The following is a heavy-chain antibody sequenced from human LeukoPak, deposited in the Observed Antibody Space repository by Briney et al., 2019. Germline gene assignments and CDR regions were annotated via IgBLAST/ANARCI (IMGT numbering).Heavy chain of an antibody. CDR3: ARGGTILSLYYDFFLHNWFGP. Sequence: SETLSLTCTVFGGSISSYYWSWIRQPPGKGLEWIGEINHSGSTNYNPSLKSRVTISVDTSKNQFSLKLSSVTAADTAVYYCARGGTILSLYYDFFLHNWFGPWGQGTLVTVSS. CDR2: INHSGST. CDR1: GGSISSYY. D-gene: IGHD3-3*01. J-gene: IGHJ5*02. V-gene: IGHV4-34*01.